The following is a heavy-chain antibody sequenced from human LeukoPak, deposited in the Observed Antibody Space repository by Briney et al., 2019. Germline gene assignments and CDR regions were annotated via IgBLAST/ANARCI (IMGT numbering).Heavy chain of an antibody. Sequence: SETLSLTCAVSGYSISSGYYWGWIRQPPGKGLEWIGSIYHSGSTYYNPSLKSRVTISVDTSKNQFSLKLSSVTAADTAVYYCARDFVWGCSGWSCYPGYFDYWGQGTLVTVSP. CDR3: ARDFVWGCSGWSCYPGYFDY. CDR2: IYHSGST. V-gene: IGHV4-38-2*02. J-gene: IGHJ4*02. CDR1: GYSISSGYY. D-gene: IGHD2-15*01.